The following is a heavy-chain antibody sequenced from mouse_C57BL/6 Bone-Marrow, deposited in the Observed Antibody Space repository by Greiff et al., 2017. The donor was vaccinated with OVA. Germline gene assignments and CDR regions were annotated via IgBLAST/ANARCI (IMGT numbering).Heavy chain of an antibody. CDR1: GYTFTSYW. V-gene: IGHV1-52*01. D-gene: IGHD1-1*01. J-gene: IGHJ2*01. CDR3: ARSITTVVATSPGY. Sequence: QVQLQQPGAELVRPGSSVKLSCKASGYTFTSYWMHWVKQRPIQGLEWIGNIDPSDSDTHYNQKFKDKATLTVDKSSSTAYMQLSSLTSEDSAVXYCARSITTVVATSPGYWGQGTTLTVSS. CDR2: IDPSDSDT.